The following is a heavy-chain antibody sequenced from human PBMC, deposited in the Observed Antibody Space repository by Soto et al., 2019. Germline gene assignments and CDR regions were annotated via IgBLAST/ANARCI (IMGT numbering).Heavy chain of an antibody. D-gene: IGHD3-3*01. CDR2: IGTRGNTK. CDR3: ARDHYDFWSGLGGFDP. CDR1: GFTFSDYY. Sequence: PGGSLRLSCATSGFTFSDYYMSWIRQAPGKGLEWVSYIGTRGNTKYYADSVRGRFTISRDNAKNSLYLQMNSLRADDTAVYYCARDHYDFWSGLGGFDPWGQGTLVTVSS. V-gene: IGHV3-11*01. J-gene: IGHJ5*02.